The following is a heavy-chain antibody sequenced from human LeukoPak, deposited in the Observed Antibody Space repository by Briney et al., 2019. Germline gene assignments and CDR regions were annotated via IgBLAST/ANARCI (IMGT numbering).Heavy chain of an antibody. CDR3: TTLYQSSIAALPKGY. V-gene: IGHV3-15*01. D-gene: IGHD6-6*01. Sequence: GGSLRLSCAASGFTFSNAWMSWVRQAPGKGLEWVGRIKSKTDGGTTDYAAPVKGRFTISRDDSKNTLYLQMNSLKTEDTAVYYCTTLYQSSIAALPKGYWGQGTLVTVSS. J-gene: IGHJ4*02. CDR1: GFTFSNAW. CDR2: IKSKTDGGTT.